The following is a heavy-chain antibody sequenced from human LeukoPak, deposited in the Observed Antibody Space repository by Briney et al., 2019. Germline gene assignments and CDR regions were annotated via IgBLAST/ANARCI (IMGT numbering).Heavy chain of an antibody. CDR1: GGSISSYY. CDR2: IFYGGRT. CDR3: ARRDRQSGRYHDFDY. D-gene: IGHD1-26*01. V-gene: IGHV4-59*08. Sequence: SETLSLTCTVSGGSISSYYWSWIRQPPGKGREWIGYIFYGGRTTYNTSLNSRVTISEDTTRNQFSLKLSAVTAADTAVYNCARRDRQSGRYHDFDYWGQGTLVTVSS. J-gene: IGHJ4*02.